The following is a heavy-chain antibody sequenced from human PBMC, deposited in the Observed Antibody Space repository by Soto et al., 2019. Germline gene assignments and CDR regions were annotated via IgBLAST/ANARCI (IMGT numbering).Heavy chain of an antibody. CDR1: GGSISSSSYY. CDR3: ASTIAVAAKYYFDY. V-gene: IGHV4-39*01. Sequence: SETLSLTCTVSGGSISSSSYYWGWIHQPPGKGLEWIGSIYYSGSTYYNPSLKSRVTISVDTSKNQFSLKLSSVTAADTAVYYCASTIAVAAKYYFDYWGQGTLVTVSS. CDR2: IYYSGST. D-gene: IGHD6-19*01. J-gene: IGHJ4*02.